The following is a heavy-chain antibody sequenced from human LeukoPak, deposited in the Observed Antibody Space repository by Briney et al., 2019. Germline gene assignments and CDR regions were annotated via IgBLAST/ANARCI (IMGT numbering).Heavy chain of an antibody. CDR1: GFTFSSYA. J-gene: IGHJ5*02. CDR3: AKNPGRGKNWFDP. CDR2: ISGSGGST. V-gene: IGHV3-23*01. D-gene: IGHD3-16*01. Sequence: QPGGSLRISCAASGFTFSSYAMSWVRQAPGKGLEWVSAISGSGGSTYYADSVKGRFTISGDNSKNTLYLQMNSLRAEDTAVYYCAKNPGRGKNWFDPWGQGTLVTLSS.